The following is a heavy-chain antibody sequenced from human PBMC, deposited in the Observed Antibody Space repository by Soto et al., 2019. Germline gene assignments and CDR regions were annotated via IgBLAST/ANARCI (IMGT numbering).Heavy chain of an antibody. CDR2: ISYDGSNK. Sequence: PGGSLRLSCAASGFTFSSYAMHWVRQAPGKGLEWVAVISYDGSNKYYADSVKGRFTISRDNSKNTLYLQMNSLRAEDTAVYYCARDAQLVVPAAADYWGQGTLVTVSS. D-gene: IGHD2-2*01. CDR1: GFTFSSYA. J-gene: IGHJ4*02. CDR3: ARDAQLVVPAAADY. V-gene: IGHV3-30-3*01.